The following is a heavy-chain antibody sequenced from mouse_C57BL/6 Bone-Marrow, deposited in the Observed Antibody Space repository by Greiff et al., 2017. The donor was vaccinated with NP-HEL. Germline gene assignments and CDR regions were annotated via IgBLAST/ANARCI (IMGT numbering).Heavy chain of an antibody. CDR3: ARSGIYYYGSFFDY. CDR1: GYTFTDYN. J-gene: IGHJ2*01. CDR2: INPNNGGT. Sequence: EVQLQQSGPELVKPGASVKIPCKASGYTFTDYNMDWVKQSHGKSLEWIGDINPNNGGTIYNQKYKGKATLTVDKSSSTAYMELRSLTSEDTAVYYCARSGIYYYGSFFDYWGQGTTLTVSS. V-gene: IGHV1-18*01. D-gene: IGHD1-1*01.